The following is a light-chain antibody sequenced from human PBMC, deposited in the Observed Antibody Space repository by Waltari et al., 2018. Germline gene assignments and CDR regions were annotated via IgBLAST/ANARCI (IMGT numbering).Light chain of an antibody. CDR1: QSISRF. CDR3: QQSYSTPQYT. Sequence: DIQMTQSPSSLSASVGDRVNITCRARQSISRFLNWYQQKPGKAPKLLIYAASSLQSGVPSRFSGSGSVTDFTLTISSLQPEDFATYYCQQSYSTPQYTFGQGTKLEIK. CDR2: AAS. V-gene: IGKV1-39*01. J-gene: IGKJ2*01.